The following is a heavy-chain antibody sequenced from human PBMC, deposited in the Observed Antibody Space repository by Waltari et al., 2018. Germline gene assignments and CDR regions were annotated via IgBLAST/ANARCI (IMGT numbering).Heavy chain of an antibody. V-gene: IGHV1-69*05. J-gene: IGHJ6*02. Sequence: QVQLVQSGAEVKKPGSSVKVSCKASGGTFSSYAISWVRQAPGQGLEWMGGIIPIFGTANYAQKFQGRVTITTDESTSTAYMELSSLRSEDTAVYYCARGDYGDYGSGGMYYYGMDVWGQGTTVTVSS. CDR2: IIPIFGTA. CDR3: ARGDYGDYGSGGMYYYGMDV. CDR1: GGTFSSYA. D-gene: IGHD4-17*01.